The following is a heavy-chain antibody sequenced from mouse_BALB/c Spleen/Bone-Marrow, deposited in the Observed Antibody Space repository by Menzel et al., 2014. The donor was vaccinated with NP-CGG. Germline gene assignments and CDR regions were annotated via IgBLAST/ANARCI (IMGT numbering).Heavy chain of an antibody. CDR2: INPSTGYA. CDR1: GYTFTDTW. J-gene: IGHJ2*01. CDR3: ARDY. V-gene: IGHV1-4*01. Sequence: VQLQQSGAELATPGPSVKMSCKASGYTFTDTWIHWIKQRPGQGLEWIGYINPSTGYAEYNQNFKDKTTLTVDKSSSTAYMQLSSLTSEDSAVYYCARDYGGQGTTLTVSS.